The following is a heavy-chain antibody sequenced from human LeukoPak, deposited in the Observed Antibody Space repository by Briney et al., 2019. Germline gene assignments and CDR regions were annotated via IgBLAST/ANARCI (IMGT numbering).Heavy chain of an antibody. D-gene: IGHD2-21*02. CDR2: IYTSGST. CDR1: GGSISSGSYY. CDR3: ARTYCGGDCRGYYYHYYMDV. V-gene: IGHV4-61*02. J-gene: IGHJ6*03. Sequence: PSETLSLTCTVSGGSISSGSYYWSWIRQPAGKGLEWIGRIYTSGSTNYNPSLKSRVTISVDRPKNQFSLKLSSVTAADTAVYYCARTYCGGDCRGYYYHYYMDVWGKGTTVTISS.